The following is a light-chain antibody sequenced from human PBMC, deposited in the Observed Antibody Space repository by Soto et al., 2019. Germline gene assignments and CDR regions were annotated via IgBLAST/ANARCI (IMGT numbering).Light chain of an antibody. Sequence: EIVLTQSPGTLSLSPGERATLSCRASQSVSSIYLAWYQHKPGQAPRILIYGASSRATGIPDRFSGSGSGTDFTLTISRLEPEDLEVYYCQQYGSSSWTFGRGTTVEIK. CDR1: QSVSSIY. CDR2: GAS. J-gene: IGKJ1*01. V-gene: IGKV3-20*01. CDR3: QQYGSSSWT.